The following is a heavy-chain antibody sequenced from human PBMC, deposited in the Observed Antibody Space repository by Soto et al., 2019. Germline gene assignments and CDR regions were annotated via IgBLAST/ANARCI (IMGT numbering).Heavy chain of an antibody. V-gene: IGHV3-33*01. CDR1: GFTFSSYG. CDR2: IWYDGSNK. J-gene: IGHJ4*02. D-gene: IGHD3-10*01. CDR3: ARDYGPNTPFDY. Sequence: PGGSLRLSCAASGFTFSSYGMHWVRQAPGKGLEWVAVIWYDGSNKYYADSVKGRFTISRDNSKNTLYLQMNSLRAEDTAVYYCARDYGPNTPFDYWGQGTLVTVSS.